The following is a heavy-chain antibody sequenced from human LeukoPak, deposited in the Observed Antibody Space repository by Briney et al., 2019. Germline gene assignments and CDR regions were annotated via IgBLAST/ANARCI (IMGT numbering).Heavy chain of an antibody. CDR2: IYHSGST. Sequence: SETLSLTCAVSGGSISSSNWWSWVRQPPGKGLEWIGEIYHSGSTNYNQSLKSRVTISVDKSKNQFSLRLSSVTAADAAVYYCARDFYSSGWYHYWGQGTLVTVSS. CDR3: ARDFYSSGWYHY. D-gene: IGHD6-19*01. V-gene: IGHV4-4*02. CDR1: GGSISSSNW. J-gene: IGHJ4*02.